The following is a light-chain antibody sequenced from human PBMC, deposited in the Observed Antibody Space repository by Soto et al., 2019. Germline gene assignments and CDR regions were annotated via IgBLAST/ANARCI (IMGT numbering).Light chain of an antibody. CDR1: SSDVGAYNY. J-gene: IGLJ1*01. Sequence: QSALTQPASVSGSPGQSITISCTGTSSDVGAYNYVSWYQHHPGKAPKVIIYVVTNRPSGVSNRFSGSKSGNTASLTISGLQPEDEADYYCNSYTTHTTYVFGTGTKLTVL. CDR3: NSYTTHTTYV. V-gene: IGLV2-14*01. CDR2: VVT.